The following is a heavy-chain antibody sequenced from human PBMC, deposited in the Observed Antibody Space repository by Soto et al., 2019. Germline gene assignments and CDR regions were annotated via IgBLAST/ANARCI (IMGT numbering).Heavy chain of an antibody. Sequence: GESLKISWNGSGYSFTSYWISWVRQMPWKSLEWMGRIDPSDSYTNYSPSFQGHVTISADKSISTAYLQWSSLKASDTAMYYCARPYCSGGSCYDENWFDPWGQGTLVTVSS. CDR3: ARPYCSGGSCYDENWFDP. CDR2: IDPSDSYT. V-gene: IGHV5-10-1*01. D-gene: IGHD2-15*01. CDR1: GYSFTSYW. J-gene: IGHJ5*02.